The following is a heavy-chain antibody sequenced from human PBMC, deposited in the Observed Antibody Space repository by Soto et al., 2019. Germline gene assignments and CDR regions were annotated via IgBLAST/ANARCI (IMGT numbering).Heavy chain of an antibody. D-gene: IGHD3-10*01. CDR2: IWYDGSNK. CDR1: GFNFGSCG. Sequence: SLRLSCAASGFNFGSCGMHWVRQAPGKGLEWVAVIWYDGSNKYYTDSVKGRFTISRDNSKKTLYLQMNSLRVEDTAVYYCARVGDSDTYGGFDQWGQGTLVTVSS. V-gene: IGHV3-33*01. J-gene: IGHJ4*02. CDR3: ARVGDSDTYGGFDQ.